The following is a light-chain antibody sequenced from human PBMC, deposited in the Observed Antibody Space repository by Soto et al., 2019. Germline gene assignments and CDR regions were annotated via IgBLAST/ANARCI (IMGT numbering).Light chain of an antibody. CDR1: SNDVATHNL. CDR3: GSYAGNSDVV. Sequence: QSVLTQPASVSGSPGQSITISCTGTSNDVATHNLVSWYQQHPGKAPKLLIYDVTKRPSGVSDRFSGSKSGNTASLTISGLPAEDEGDYYCGSYAGNSDVVFGEGTKLTVL. CDR2: DVT. J-gene: IGLJ2*01. V-gene: IGLV2-23*02.